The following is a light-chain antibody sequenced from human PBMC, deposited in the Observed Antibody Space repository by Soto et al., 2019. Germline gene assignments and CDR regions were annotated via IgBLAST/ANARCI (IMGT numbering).Light chain of an antibody. Sequence: EIVLTQSPGTLSLSPGQRATLSCRASQSVSSNRLAWYQQKPGQAPRLLIYGASSRATGIPDRFSGSGSGTDCTLTISRLEPEDFAAYYCQQYHSTPRTFGQGTKVEI. CDR2: GAS. CDR1: QSVSSNR. V-gene: IGKV3-20*01. CDR3: QQYHSTPRT. J-gene: IGKJ1*01.